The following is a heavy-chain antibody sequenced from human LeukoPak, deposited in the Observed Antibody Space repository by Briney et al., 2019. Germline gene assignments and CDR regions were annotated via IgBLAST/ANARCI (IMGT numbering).Heavy chain of an antibody. CDR2: IYSSGSA. CDR1: GGSPSNYY. D-gene: IGHD3-16*01. CDR3: ARRSRGSDFDY. J-gene: IGHJ4*02. V-gene: IGHV4-59*01. Sequence: SETLSLTCSVSGGSPSNYYWTWIRRPPGKGLEWIGYIYSSGSANYNPSLKSRVNISIDTSENQFSLKLSSVTAADTAVYYCARRSRGSDFDYWGQGALVTVSS.